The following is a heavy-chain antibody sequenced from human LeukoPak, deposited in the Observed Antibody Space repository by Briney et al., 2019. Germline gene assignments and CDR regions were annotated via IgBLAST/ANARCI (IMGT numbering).Heavy chain of an antibody. CDR2: IYTSGST. J-gene: IGHJ4*02. D-gene: IGHD1-26*01. CDR1: GGSISGYY. Sequence: SETLSLTCTVSGGSISGYYWSWIRQPPGKGLEWIGYIYTSGSTNYNPSLKSRVTISVDTSKNQFSLRLSSVTAADTAMYFCARAYSRSYSHFDDWGQGTLVPVSS. CDR3: ARAYSRSYSHFDD. V-gene: IGHV4-4*09.